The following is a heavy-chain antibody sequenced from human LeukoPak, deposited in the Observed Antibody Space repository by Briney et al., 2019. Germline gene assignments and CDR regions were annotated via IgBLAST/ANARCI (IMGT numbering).Heavy chain of an antibody. J-gene: IGHJ4*02. D-gene: IGHD6-6*01. V-gene: IGHV4-39*01. CDR3: ARSYSSSSALSFDY. CDR1: GGSISSSSYY. CDR2: IYYSGST. Sequence: SETLSLTCTVSGGSISSSSYYWGWIRQPPGKGPEWIGSIYYSGSTYYNPSLKSRVTISVDTSKNQFSLKLSSVTAADTAVYYCARSYSSSSALSFDYWGQGTLVTVSS.